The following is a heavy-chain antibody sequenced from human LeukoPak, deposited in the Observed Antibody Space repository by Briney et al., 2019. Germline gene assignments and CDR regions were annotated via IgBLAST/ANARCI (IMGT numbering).Heavy chain of an antibody. V-gene: IGHV3-74*01. CDR2: LNSDGSTT. CDR1: GFSVSSSW. J-gene: IGHJ4*02. D-gene: IGHD3-16*02. Sequence: GGSLRLSCAASGFSVSSSWMHWVRQAPGKGLVWVSRLNSDGSTTDYADSVKGRFSISRDNAKNTLYPQMNSLRAEDTAVYYCARAGHYRFGYWGQGTLVTVSS. CDR3: ARAGHYRFGY.